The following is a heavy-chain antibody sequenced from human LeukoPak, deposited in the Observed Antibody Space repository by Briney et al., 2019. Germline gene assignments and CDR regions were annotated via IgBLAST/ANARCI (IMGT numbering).Heavy chain of an antibody. CDR2: IFHTGST. Sequence: SETLSLTGTVSGFSISSGYYWGWIRQPPGKGLEWIGSIFHTGSTYFNLSLKSRVTISVDRSKNQFSLKLSSVTAADTAVYYCARGGISYYYDSSGYLDYWGQGTLVTVSS. D-gene: IGHD3-22*01. CDR1: GFSISSGYY. J-gene: IGHJ4*02. CDR3: ARGGISYYYDSSGYLDY. V-gene: IGHV4-38-2*02.